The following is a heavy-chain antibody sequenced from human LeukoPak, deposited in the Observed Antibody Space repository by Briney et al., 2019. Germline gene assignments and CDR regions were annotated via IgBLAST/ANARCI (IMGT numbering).Heavy chain of an antibody. V-gene: IGHV1-69*01. CDR1: GGTFISYA. D-gene: IGHD2-2*01. CDR2: IIPIFGTA. J-gene: IGHJ5*02. CDR3: AREGSSTSHNWFDP. Sequence: EASVKVSCKASGGTFISYAISWVRQAPGQGLEWMGGIIPIFGTANYAQKFQGRVTITADESTSTAYMELSSLRSEDTAVYYCAREGSSTSHNWFDPWGQGTLVTVSS.